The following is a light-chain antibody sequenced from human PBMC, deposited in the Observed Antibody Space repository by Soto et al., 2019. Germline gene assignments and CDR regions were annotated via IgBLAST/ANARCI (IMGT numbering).Light chain of an antibody. J-gene: IGLJ2*01. Sequence: QSALTQPPSASGTPGQRVTISCSGSNSNIGGNFVYWYQQLPGTTPKLLIYRNDQRPLGVPDRFSGSKSGTSASLAISGLRSEDEADYYCATWDGSLNVVFGGGTKLTVL. CDR3: ATWDGSLNVV. V-gene: IGLV1-47*01. CDR2: RND. CDR1: NSNIGGNF.